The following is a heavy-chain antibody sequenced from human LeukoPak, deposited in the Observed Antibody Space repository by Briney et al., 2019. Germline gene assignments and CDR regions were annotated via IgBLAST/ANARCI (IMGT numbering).Heavy chain of an antibody. CDR2: IYYSGST. V-gene: IGHV4-59*01. J-gene: IGHJ4*02. CDR3: AREEDGYNYSFFDY. CDR1: GGSISSYY. Sequence: SETLSLTCTVSGGSISSYYWSWIRQSPGQGLEWIGYIYYSGSTNYNPSLKSRVTISIDTSKNQFSLRLTSVTAADTAVYYCAREEDGYNYSFFDYWGQGTLVTVSS. D-gene: IGHD5-24*01.